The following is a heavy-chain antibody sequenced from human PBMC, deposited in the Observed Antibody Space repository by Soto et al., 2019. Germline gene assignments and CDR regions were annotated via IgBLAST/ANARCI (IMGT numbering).Heavy chain of an antibody. D-gene: IGHD6-19*01. CDR1: GYSFTSYW. Sequence: PGESLKISCKGSGYSFTSYWIGWVRQMPGKGLEWMGIIYPGDSDTRYSPSFQGQVTISADKSISTAYLQWSSLKASDTAMYYYARHNSGWSSLYYYYGMDVWGQGTTVTVSS. V-gene: IGHV5-51*01. CDR3: ARHNSGWSSLYYYYGMDV. J-gene: IGHJ6*02. CDR2: IYPGDSDT.